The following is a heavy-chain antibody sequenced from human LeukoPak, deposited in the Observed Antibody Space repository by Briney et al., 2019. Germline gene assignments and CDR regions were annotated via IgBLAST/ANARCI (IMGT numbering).Heavy chain of an antibody. Sequence: PGGSLRLSCEASGFTFSAYAMTWVRQAPGKGLEWVSAISGSGGTTYYADSVKGRFTISRDNSKNTLYLQMDSLRAEDTDVYYCARGGGQLPQFGVYLDYWGQGTLVTVSS. CDR2: ISGSGGTT. J-gene: IGHJ4*02. CDR3: ARGGGQLPQFGVYLDY. V-gene: IGHV3-23*01. CDR1: GFTFSAYA. D-gene: IGHD2-2*01.